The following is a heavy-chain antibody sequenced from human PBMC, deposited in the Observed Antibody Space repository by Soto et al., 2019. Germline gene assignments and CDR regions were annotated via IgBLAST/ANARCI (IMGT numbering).Heavy chain of an antibody. V-gene: IGHV1-69*10. CDR3: ARERSRYDRSGYYRPDY. CDR2: IIPILGTP. CDR1: VDTFSSYA. J-gene: IGHJ4*02. D-gene: IGHD3-22*01. Sequence: SVKVSCKASVDTFSSYAISWVRQAPGQGLEWMGGIIPILGTPNYAQKFQGRVTITADKSTSTAYMELSSLRSEDTAVYYCARERSRYDRSGYYRPDYWGQGTLVTV.